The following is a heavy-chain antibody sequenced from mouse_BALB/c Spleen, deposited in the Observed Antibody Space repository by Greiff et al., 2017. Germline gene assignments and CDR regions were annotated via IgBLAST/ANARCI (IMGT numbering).Heavy chain of an antibody. CDR2: IYPGNSDT. V-gene: IGHV1-5*01. CDR1: GYTFTSYW. J-gene: IGHJ4*01. Sequence: EVQLQQSGTVLARPGASVKMSCKASGYTFTSYWMHWVKQRPGQGLEWIGAIYPGNSDTSYNQKFKGKAKLTAVTSTSTAYMELSSLTNEDSAVYYCTQLLPSLYAMDYWGQGTSVTVSS. D-gene: IGHD1-1*01. CDR3: TQLLPSLYAMDY.